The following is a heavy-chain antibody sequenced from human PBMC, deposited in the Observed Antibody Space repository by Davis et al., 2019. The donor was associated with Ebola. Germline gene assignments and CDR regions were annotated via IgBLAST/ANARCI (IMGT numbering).Heavy chain of an antibody. D-gene: IGHD3-22*01. Sequence: AASVKVSCKASGGTFSSYTISWVRQAPGQGLKWMGRIIPIIGVANYAQIFQDRVTITADESTSTAYMELSGLRSEDTAVYYCARGRYDSSGLIYWGQGTLVTVSS. CDR1: GGTFSSYT. CDR3: ARGRYDSSGLIY. J-gene: IGHJ4*02. CDR2: IIPIIGVA. V-gene: IGHV1-69*02.